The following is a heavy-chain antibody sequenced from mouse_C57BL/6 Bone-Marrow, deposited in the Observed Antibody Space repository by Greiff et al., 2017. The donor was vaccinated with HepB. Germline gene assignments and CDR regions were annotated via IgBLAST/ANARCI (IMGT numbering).Heavy chain of an antibody. V-gene: IGHV5-4*01. J-gene: IGHJ3*01. Sequence: EVQLVESGGGLVKPGGSLKLSCAASGFTFSSYAMSWVRQTPEKRLEWVATISDGGSYTYYPDNVKGRFTISRDNAKNNLYLQMSHLKSEDTAMYYCARDPIMSYDGGFAYWGQGTLVTVSA. CDR2: ISDGGSYT. D-gene: IGHD1-2*01. CDR3: ARDPIMSYDGGFAY. CDR1: GFTFSSYA.